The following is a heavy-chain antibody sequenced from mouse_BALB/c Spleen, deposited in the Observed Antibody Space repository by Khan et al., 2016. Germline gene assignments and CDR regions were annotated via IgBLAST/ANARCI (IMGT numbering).Heavy chain of an antibody. J-gene: IGHJ2*01. Sequence: EVELVESGGDLVQPGGSLQLSCAASGFTFGSYTLSWVRQTPEKRLEWVAYISIGGDSTAYLETVKGRFTISRDNAKNTLYLQMSSLKSEDTAMYYCARHPPYYYGSSYFDYWGQGTTLTVSS. CDR2: ISIGGDST. CDR1: GFTFGSYT. V-gene: IGHV5-12-2*01. D-gene: IGHD1-1*01. CDR3: ARHPPYYYGSSYFDY.